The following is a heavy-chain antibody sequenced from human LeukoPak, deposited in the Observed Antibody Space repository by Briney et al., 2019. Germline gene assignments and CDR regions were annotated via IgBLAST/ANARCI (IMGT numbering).Heavy chain of an antibody. CDR2: IIPIFGTA. J-gene: IGHJ5*02. D-gene: IGHD1-26*01. CDR1: GGTFSSYA. Sequence: GSSVKVSCKASGGTFSSYAISWVRQAPGQGLEWMGGIIPIFGTANYAQKFQGRVTITTDESTSTAYMELSSLRSEDTAVYYCARVSREWELLRGFRFDPWGQGTLVTVSS. CDR3: ARVSREWELLRGFRFDP. V-gene: IGHV1-69*05.